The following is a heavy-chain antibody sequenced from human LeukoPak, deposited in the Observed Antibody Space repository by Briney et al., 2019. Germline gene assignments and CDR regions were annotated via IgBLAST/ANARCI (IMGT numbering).Heavy chain of an antibody. CDR3: AGPVLLWFGEVKEDL. V-gene: IGHV3-21*01. Sequence: GGSLRLSCAASGFTFSSYSMNWVRQAPGKGLEWVSSISSSSSYIYYADSVKGRFTISRDNAKNSLYLQMNSLRAEDTAVYYCAGPVLLWFGEVKEDLWGQGTLVTVSS. J-gene: IGHJ4*02. CDR2: ISSSSSYI. D-gene: IGHD3-10*01. CDR1: GFTFSSYS.